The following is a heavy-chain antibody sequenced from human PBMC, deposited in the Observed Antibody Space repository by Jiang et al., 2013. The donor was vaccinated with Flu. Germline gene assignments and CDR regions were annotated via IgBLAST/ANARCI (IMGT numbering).Heavy chain of an antibody. CDR1: GGSISSYY. D-gene: IGHD1-26*01. CDR3: ASTRPYSGSGNYFDY. Sequence: GLVKPSETLSLTCTVSGGSISSYYWSWIRQPPGKGLEWIGYIYTSGSTNYNPSLKSRVTISVDTSKNQFSLKLSSVTAADTAVYYCASTRPYSGSGNYFDYWGQGTLVTVSS. J-gene: IGHJ4*02. CDR2: IYTSGST. V-gene: IGHV4-4*09.